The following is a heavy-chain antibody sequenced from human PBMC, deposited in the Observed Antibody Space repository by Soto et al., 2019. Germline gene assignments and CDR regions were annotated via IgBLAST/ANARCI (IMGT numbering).Heavy chain of an antibody. CDR1: GFTFSDYY. D-gene: IGHD7-27*01. CDR2: ISSSGNII. CDR3: AKWGRDNGGLDY. Sequence: GGSLRLSCAGSGFTFSDYYMSWIRQAPGKGLEWVSYISSSGNIIYYADSVKGRFTISRDNSKNTLYLQMNSLRAEDTAVYYCAKWGRDNGGLDYWGQGTLVTVSS. V-gene: IGHV3-11*01. J-gene: IGHJ4*02.